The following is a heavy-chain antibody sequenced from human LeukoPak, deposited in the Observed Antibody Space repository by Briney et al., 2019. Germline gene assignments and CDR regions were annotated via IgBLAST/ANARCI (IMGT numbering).Heavy chain of an antibody. CDR2: ITNSGSNI. D-gene: IGHD2-2*01. J-gene: IGHJ5*01. V-gene: IGHV3-23*05. CDR3: AKGMYTSTTYSNWFDS. Sequence: GGFLRLSCAASGFTFSSYAMTWVRQAPGKGLEWVSSITNSGSNIYYADSVKGRLTISRDNSKNTLYLQMNSLRADDTAVYYCAKGMYTSTTYSNWFDSWGQGTLVTVSS. CDR1: GFTFSSYA.